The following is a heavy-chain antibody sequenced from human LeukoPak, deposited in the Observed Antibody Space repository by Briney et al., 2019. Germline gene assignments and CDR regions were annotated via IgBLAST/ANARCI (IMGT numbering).Heavy chain of an antibody. Sequence: GGSLRLSCAAFGFTFSSYGMHWVRQAPGKGLEWVAFIRYDGSNKYYADSVKGRFTISRDNSKNTLYLQMNSLRAEDTAVYYCAKGPAAAGTHYYYMDVWGKGTTVTVSS. D-gene: IGHD6-13*01. CDR3: AKGPAAAGTHYYYMDV. CDR1: GFTFSSYG. V-gene: IGHV3-30*02. CDR2: IRYDGSNK. J-gene: IGHJ6*03.